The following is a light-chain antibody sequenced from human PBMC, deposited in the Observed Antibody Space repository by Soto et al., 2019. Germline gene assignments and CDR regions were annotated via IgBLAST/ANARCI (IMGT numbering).Light chain of an antibody. CDR3: QQYGSSTT. CDR1: QSLTPRY. J-gene: IGKJ5*01. V-gene: IGKV3-20*01. CDR2: GAS. Sequence: EIVLTQSPGTLSLFPGERATLSCRASQSLTPRYLAWYQQKPGQAPRLLIYGASSRATGIPDRFSGGGSGTDFTLTISRLDPEDFAVYHCQQYGSSTTFGQGTRLEIK.